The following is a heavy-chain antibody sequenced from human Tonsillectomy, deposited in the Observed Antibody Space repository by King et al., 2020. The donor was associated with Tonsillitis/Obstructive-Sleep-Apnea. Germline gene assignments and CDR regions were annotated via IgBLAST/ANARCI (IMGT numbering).Heavy chain of an antibody. CDR2: MFYSGDT. CDR1: GGSISSSNYC. V-gene: IGHV4-39*01. CDR3: ARGAAGSQSYYYYYYMDV. J-gene: IGHJ6*03. D-gene: IGHD3-10*01. Sequence: MQLHESGPGLVKPSETLSLTCSVSGGSISSSNYCWGWIRQSPGKGLEWIGTMFYSGDTYYNPSLKSRVTMSVDPSKHQFSLNVRSVTAADTAVYYCARGAAGSQSYYYYYYMDVWGKGTTVTVSS.